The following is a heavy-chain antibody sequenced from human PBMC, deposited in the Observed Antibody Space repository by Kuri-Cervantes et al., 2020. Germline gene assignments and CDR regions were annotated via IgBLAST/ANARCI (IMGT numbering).Heavy chain of an antibody. CDR2: ISGSGGTT. D-gene: IGHD4-17*01. V-gene: IGHV3-23*01. J-gene: IGHJ3*02. CDR3: AKDMLWLSHDYGDLDAFDI. Sequence: GESLKISCAASGFTFSNAWMSWVRQAPGKGLEWVSAISGSGGTTYYADSVKGRFTISRDNSKNTLDLQMNSLRAEDTAVYYCAKDMLWLSHDYGDLDAFDIWGQGTMVTVSS. CDR1: GFTFSNAW.